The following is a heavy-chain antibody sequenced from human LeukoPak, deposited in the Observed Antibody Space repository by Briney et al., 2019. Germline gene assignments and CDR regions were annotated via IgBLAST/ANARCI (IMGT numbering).Heavy chain of an antibody. CDR1: GYTFTGYY. CDR3: AREGVSGDAFDI. Sequence: ASVKVSCKASGYTFTGYYMHWVRQAPGQGLEWMGWINPNSGGTNYAQKFQGRVTMTRDTSISTAYMELSRLRSDDTAVYHCAREGVSGDAFDIWGQGTMVTVSS. V-gene: IGHV1-2*02. CDR2: INPNSGGT. J-gene: IGHJ3*02. D-gene: IGHD2-8*01.